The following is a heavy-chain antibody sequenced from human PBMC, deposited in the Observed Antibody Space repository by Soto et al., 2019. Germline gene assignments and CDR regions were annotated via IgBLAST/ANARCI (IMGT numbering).Heavy chain of an antibody. J-gene: IGHJ6*02. Sequence: ASVKVSCQASGYGNTSYYMHWVRQAPGQGLEWMGIINPSGGSTSYAQKFQGRVTMTRDTSTSTVYMELSSLRSEDTAVYYCAREGKSYYDSSGYRTPRYGMDVWGQGTTVTVSS. CDR1: GYGNTSYY. V-gene: IGHV1-46*01. CDR3: AREGKSYYDSSGYRTPRYGMDV. CDR2: INPSGGST. D-gene: IGHD3-22*01.